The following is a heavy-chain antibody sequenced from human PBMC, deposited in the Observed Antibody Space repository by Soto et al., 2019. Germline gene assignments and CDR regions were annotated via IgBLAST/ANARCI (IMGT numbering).Heavy chain of an antibody. Sequence: QVQLVQSGAEVKKPGSSVKVSCKASGSTFSNYTISWVRQAPGQGLEWMGRIIPIFGVANYAQKFQGRGTITADKSTSTVDMEMSSLRSEDTAVYYCARVAEMGTVTKGFYYYMDVWGEGTTVTVSS. CDR3: ARVAEMGTVTKGFYYYMDV. V-gene: IGHV1-69*02. D-gene: IGHD4-17*01. J-gene: IGHJ6*03. CDR1: GSTFSNYT. CDR2: IIPIFGVA.